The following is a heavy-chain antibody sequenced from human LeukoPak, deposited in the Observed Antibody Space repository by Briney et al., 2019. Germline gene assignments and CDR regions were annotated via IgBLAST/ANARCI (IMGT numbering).Heavy chain of an antibody. CDR2: IKQDGGEK. CDR1: GFTFSSYW. V-gene: IGHV3-7*03. Sequence: GGSLRLSCAASGFTFSSYWMSWVRQAPGKGLEWVANIKQDGGEKCYVDSVKGRFTISRDNAKNSLYLQMNSLRAEDTAVYYCARSSTVTRNSFFDYWGQGTLVTVSS. CDR3: ARSSTVTRNSFFDY. J-gene: IGHJ4*02. D-gene: IGHD4-17*01.